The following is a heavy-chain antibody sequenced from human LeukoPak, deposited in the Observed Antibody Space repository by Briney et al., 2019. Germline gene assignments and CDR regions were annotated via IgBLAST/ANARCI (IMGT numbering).Heavy chain of an antibody. V-gene: IGHV3-23*01. Sequence: GGSLRLSCSASGFTFSSYAMSWVRQAPGKGLEWVSAISGSGGSTYYAVSVKGRFTISRDNSKNTLYLQMNSLRAEDTAVYYCASPAKPIGVFLEKYFDYWGQGTLVTVSS. J-gene: IGHJ4*02. CDR1: GFTFSSYA. CDR2: ISGSGGST. D-gene: IGHD3-10*01. CDR3: ASPAKPIGVFLEKYFDY.